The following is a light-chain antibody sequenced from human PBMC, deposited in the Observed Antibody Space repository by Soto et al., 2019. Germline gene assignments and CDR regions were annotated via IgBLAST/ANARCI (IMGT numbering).Light chain of an antibody. CDR2: AAS. V-gene: IGKV1-39*01. Sequence: DIQMTQSPSSLSASVGDRVTITCRASQSISSYLNWYQQKPGKAPKXLIYAASTLQSGVPSRFSGSGSGTDFTLTISCLQSEDFATYYCQQYYSYPWTFGQGTKVDIK. CDR3: QQYYSYPWT. J-gene: IGKJ1*01. CDR1: QSISSY.